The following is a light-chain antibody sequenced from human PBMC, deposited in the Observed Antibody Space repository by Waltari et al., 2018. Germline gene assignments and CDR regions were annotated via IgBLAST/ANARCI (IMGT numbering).Light chain of an antibody. Sequence: DVVMTQSPLSLAVTLGQPASISCRSSQSHVHSTGNTHLKWYLQRPGQSPRRLIYNGFTRDSGVPDRFSGSGSGTDFTLMISRVEAEDVGVYYCMQSTHWPLTFGGGTKVEIK. CDR1: QSHVHSTGNTH. J-gene: IGKJ4*01. CDR3: MQSTHWPLT. CDR2: NGF. V-gene: IGKV2-30*02.